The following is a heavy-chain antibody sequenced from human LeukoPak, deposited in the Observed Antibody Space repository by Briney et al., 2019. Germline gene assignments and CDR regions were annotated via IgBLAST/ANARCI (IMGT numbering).Heavy chain of an antibody. CDR2: ISGSGGST. CDR3: ARAPALFFYNSSGYYNGYFDL. CDR1: GFTFSSYG. Sequence: GGSLRLSCAASGFTFSSYGMSWVRQAPGKGLEWVSAISGSGGSTYYADSVKGRFTISRDNSKNTLYLQMNSLRAEDTAVYYCARAPALFFYNSSGYYNGYFDLWGRGTLVTVSS. V-gene: IGHV3-23*01. J-gene: IGHJ2*01. D-gene: IGHD3-22*01.